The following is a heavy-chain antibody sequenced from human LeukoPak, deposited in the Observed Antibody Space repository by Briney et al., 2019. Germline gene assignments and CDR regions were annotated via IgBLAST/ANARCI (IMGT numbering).Heavy chain of an antibody. D-gene: IGHD2-8*01. Sequence: PGGSLRLSCAASGFTFDDHAMHWVRQAPGKGLEWVSLISGDGISTFYGDSVKGRFTISRDNRKEALYLEMNSLTTEDTALYYCVKDRQQWSYCLDYWGQGTRVTVSS. V-gene: IGHV3-43*02. CDR2: ISGDGIST. CDR3: VKDRQQWSYCLDY. CDR1: GFTFDDHA. J-gene: IGHJ4*02.